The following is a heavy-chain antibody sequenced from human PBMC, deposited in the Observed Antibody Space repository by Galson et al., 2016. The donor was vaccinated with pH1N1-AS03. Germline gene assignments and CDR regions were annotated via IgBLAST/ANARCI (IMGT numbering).Heavy chain of an antibody. D-gene: IGHD4-11*01. CDR2: IIPMLGSA. CDR3: ARTSNADPADFYYYGMGI. V-gene: IGHV1-69*13. CDR1: GRTFSSST. Sequence: SVKVSCKASGRTFSSSTVSWVRQAPGQGLEWMGGIIPMLGSANYAQKFHDRVTITADESTSTVFMELSSLKSEDTAVYYCARTSNADPADFYYYGMGIWGQGPTVTVSS. J-gene: IGHJ6*02.